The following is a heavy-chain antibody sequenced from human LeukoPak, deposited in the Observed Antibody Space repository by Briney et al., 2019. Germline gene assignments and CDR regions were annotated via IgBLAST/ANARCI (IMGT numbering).Heavy chain of an antibody. CDR1: GFTFSSYA. D-gene: IGHD1-7*01. CDR2: ISGSGGST. J-gene: IGHJ5*02. CDR3: ARDITGTGPFDP. V-gene: IGHV3-23*01. Sequence: GGSLRLSCAASGFTFSSYAMSWVRQAPGKGLEWVSAISGSGGSTYYADSVKGRFTISRHNSKNTLYLQMNSLRAEDTAVYYCARDITGTGPFDPWGQGTLVTVSS.